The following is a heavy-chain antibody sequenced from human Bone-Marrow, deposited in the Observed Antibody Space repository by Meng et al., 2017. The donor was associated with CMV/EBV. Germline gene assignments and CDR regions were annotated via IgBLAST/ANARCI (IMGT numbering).Heavy chain of an antibody. D-gene: IGHD6-19*01. CDR1: GGSISSGGYY. J-gene: IGHJ4*02. CDR2: ISSNNIYI. CDR3: ARSEGTSGWYHYYFAY. V-gene: IGHV3-21*01. Sequence: GGSLRLSCTVSGGSISSGGYYWSWVRQAPGKGLEWVSSISSNNIYIYYADSVKGRFTISRDNAKNSLYLQMNSLRAEDTAVYYCARSEGTSGWYHYYFAYWGQGQLVNVSS.